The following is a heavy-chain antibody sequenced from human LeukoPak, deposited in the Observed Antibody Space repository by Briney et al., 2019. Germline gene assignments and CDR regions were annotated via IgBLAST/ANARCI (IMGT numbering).Heavy chain of an antibody. D-gene: IGHD6-19*01. CDR1: GFTFSSYS. CDR2: ISGSRSYI. Sequence: GGSLRLSCAASGFTFSSYSMHWVRQAPGKGLEWVSFISGSRSYIYYADSVKGRFTISRDNAKNSLYLQMNSLRAEDTAVYYCAREFAYSSGWYVSHYYYMDVWGEGTTVTVSS. CDR3: AREFAYSSGWYVSHYYYMDV. V-gene: IGHV3-21*01. J-gene: IGHJ6*03.